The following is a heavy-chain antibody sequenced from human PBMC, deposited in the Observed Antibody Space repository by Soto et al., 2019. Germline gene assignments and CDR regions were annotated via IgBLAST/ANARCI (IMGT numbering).Heavy chain of an antibody. CDR1: GYTFAGYY. CDR3: AGHSGYDYVFDY. CDR2: INPNNGDT. D-gene: IGHD5-12*01. J-gene: IGHJ4*02. Sequence: ASVKVSCKXSGYTFAGYYIHWVRQAPGQGLEWMGWINPNNGDTIYARKLQGRVTMTRDTSTSTAYMEMSSLTFDDTAVYYCAGHSGYDYVFDYWGRGTLVTVSS. V-gene: IGHV1-2*02.